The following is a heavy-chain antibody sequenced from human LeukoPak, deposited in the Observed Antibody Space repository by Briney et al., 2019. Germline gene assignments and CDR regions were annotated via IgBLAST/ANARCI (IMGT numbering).Heavy chain of an antibody. J-gene: IGHJ5*02. CDR3: ATSYYYDSSGRS. Sequence: GGSLRLSCAASGFTFRNYGMHWVRQSPGKGLEWVAFIRYDGSNKYYVDSVKGRFSIARDNSKDTLFLQMNTLRVEDTAVYYCATSYYYDSSGRSWGQGTLVTVSS. D-gene: IGHD3-22*01. CDR2: IRYDGSNK. CDR1: GFTFRNYG. V-gene: IGHV3-30*02.